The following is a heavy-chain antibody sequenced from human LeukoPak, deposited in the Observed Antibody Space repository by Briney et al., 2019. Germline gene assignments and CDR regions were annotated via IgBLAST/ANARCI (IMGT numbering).Heavy chain of an antibody. Sequence: PSQTLSLTCTVSGGSISSGGYCWSWIRQHPGKGLEWIGYIYYSGSTYYNPSLKSRVTISVDTSKNQFSLKLSSVTAADTAVYYCARGIAARPVDYWGQGTLVTVSS. D-gene: IGHD6-6*01. CDR3: ARGIAARPVDY. V-gene: IGHV4-31*03. J-gene: IGHJ4*02. CDR1: GGSISSGGYC. CDR2: IYYSGST.